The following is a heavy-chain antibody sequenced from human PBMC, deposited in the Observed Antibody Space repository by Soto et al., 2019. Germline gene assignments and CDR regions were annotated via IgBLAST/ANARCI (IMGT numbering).Heavy chain of an antibody. J-gene: IGHJ4*02. D-gene: IGHD3-10*01. CDR3: ARDPAARGDYFDY. CDR1: GDSISRGGYY. Sequence: QVQLQESGPGLVKPSQTLSLTCTVSGDSISRGGYYWSWIRQHPGKGLEWIGYIYYTGSTYYNPSLKSRAXXPXDXXKNQFSLKVSAVTAADTAVYYCARDPAARGDYFDYWGQGTLVTVSS. CDR2: IYYTGST. V-gene: IGHV4-31*03.